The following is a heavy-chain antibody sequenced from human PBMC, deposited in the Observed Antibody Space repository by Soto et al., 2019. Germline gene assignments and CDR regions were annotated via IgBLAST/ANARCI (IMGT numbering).Heavy chain of an antibody. D-gene: IGHD1-7*01. Sequence: GGSLRLSCVASGFTLSDYYVDWVRQAPGKGLEWVGRTRDKPNSYTTEYAASVEGRFTISRDNARNTLYLQMDSLRVEDTAVYYCVTYSWNYDISSGDSWGQGTLVTVSS. CDR1: GFTLSDYY. V-gene: IGHV3-72*01. CDR2: TRDKPNSYTT. CDR3: VTYSWNYDISSGDS. J-gene: IGHJ4*02.